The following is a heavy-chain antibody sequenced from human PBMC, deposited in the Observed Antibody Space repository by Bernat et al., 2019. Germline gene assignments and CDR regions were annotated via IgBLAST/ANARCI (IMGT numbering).Heavy chain of an antibody. Sequence: QVQLQQWGAGLLKPSETLSLTCPVYGGSFSGYYWSWICQPPGKGLEWIGEINHSGSTNYKSSHKSRVTISVDTYKNQFSLKLSSVTAADTAVYSCAGGLNDGTTDYWGQGTLVTVSS. J-gene: IGHJ4*02. CDR2: INHSGST. CDR1: GGSFSGYY. D-gene: IGHD1-1*01. CDR3: AGGLNDGTTDY. V-gene: IGHV4-34*01.